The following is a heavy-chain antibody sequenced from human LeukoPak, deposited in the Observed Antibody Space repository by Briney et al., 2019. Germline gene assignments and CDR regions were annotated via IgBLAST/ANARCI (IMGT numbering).Heavy chain of an antibody. J-gene: IGHJ3*01. CDR3: ARRKIFGAFTNDGFDL. CDR2: IYPGDSDT. CDR1: GYSFTSYW. V-gene: IGHV5-51*01. Sequence: GESLKISCKGSGYSFTSYWIGWVRQMPGKGLEWMGIIYPGDSDTRYSPSFQGQVTISADKSISTAYLQWSSLKASDTAMYYCARRKIFGAFTNDGFDLWGQGTLVTVSS. D-gene: IGHD3-3*01.